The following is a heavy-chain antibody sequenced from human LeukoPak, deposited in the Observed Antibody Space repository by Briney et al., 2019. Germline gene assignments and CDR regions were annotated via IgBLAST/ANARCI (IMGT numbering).Heavy chain of an antibody. CDR3: ARGRGYGSGSYSSGHKQKYSRYYMDV. D-gene: IGHD3-10*01. V-gene: IGHV1-8*01. CDR2: MNPNSGNT. Sequence: GASVKVSCKASGYTSTSYDINWVRQATGQGLEWMGWMNPNSGNTGYAQKFQGRVTMTRNTSISTAYMELSSLRSEDTAVYYCARGRGYGSGSYSSGHKQKYSRYYMDVWGKGTTVTISS. CDR1: GYTSTSYD. J-gene: IGHJ6*03.